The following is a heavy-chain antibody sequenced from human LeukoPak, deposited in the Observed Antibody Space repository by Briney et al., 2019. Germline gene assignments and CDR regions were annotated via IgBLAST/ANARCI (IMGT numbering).Heavy chain of an antibody. J-gene: IGHJ6*03. CDR1: GDSISSSNYY. CDR3: ARGYYYYYMDV. V-gene: IGHV4-39*07. CDR2: IYYSGST. Sequence: SETLSLTCTVSGDSISSSNYYWGWIRQPPGKGLEWIGNIYYSGSTYYNPSLKSRVTISVDTSKNQFSLKLSSVTAADTAVYYCARGYYYYYMDVWGKGTTVTVSS.